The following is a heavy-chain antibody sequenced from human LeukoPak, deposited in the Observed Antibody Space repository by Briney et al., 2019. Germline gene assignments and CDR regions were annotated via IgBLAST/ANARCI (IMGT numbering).Heavy chain of an antibody. D-gene: IGHD1-14*01. CDR2: INHSGST. J-gene: IGHJ4*02. CDR3: ARKPIKRTFDY. V-gene: IGHV4-34*01. CDR1: GGSFSGYY. Sequence: SETLSLTCTVSGGSFSGYYWSWIRQPPGKGLEWIGEINHSGSTNYNPSLKSRVTISVDTSKNQFSLKLSSVTAADTAVYYCARKPIKRTFDYWGQGTLATLPP.